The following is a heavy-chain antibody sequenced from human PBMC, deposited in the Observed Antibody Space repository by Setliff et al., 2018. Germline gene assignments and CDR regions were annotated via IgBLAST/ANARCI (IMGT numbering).Heavy chain of an antibody. D-gene: IGHD1-26*01. CDR1: GGTFTYYY. Sequence: SETLSLTCAASGGTFTYYYWTWIRQSPAKGLEWIGEITHTGTTGSTNYNPSLKSRVTLSVDTSKNQFSLRLTSVTAADTAVYYCARSYHLVLTNWFDAWGHGTLVTVSS. CDR2: ITHTGTTGST. J-gene: IGHJ5*01. V-gene: IGHV4-34*01. CDR3: ARSYHLVLTNWFDA.